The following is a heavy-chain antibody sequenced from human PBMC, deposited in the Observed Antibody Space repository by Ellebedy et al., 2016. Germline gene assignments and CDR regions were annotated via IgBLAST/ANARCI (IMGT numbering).Heavy chain of an antibody. CDR1: GGSFSGYY. CDR3: ARGPTRYYFDY. V-gene: IGHV4-34*01. CDR2: INHSGST. Sequence: SETLSLXXAVYGGSFSGYYWSWIRQPPGKGLEWIGEINHSGSTNYNPSLKSRVTISVDTSKNQFSLNLSSVTAADTAVYYCARGPTRYYFDYWGQGALVTVSS. J-gene: IGHJ4*02.